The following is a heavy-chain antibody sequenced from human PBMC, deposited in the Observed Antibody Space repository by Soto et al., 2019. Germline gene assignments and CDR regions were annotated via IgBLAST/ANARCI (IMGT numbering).Heavy chain of an antibody. Sequence: GGSLRLSCAASGFTFSDYYMSWIRQAPGKGLEWVSYISSSGSTIYYADSVKGRFTISRDNAKNSLYLQMNSLRAEDTAVYYCARETGEYSSSPLQYYYMDVWGKGTTVTVSS. CDR3: ARETGEYSSSPLQYYYMDV. CDR2: ISSSGSTI. D-gene: IGHD6-6*01. CDR1: GFTFSDYY. J-gene: IGHJ6*03. V-gene: IGHV3-11*01.